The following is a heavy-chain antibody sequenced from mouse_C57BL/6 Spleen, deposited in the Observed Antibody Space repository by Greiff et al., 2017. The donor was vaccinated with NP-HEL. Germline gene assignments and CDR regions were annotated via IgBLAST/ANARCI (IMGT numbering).Heavy chain of an antibody. CDR3: ASPYGSSSWYFDV. CDR1: GYAFSSYW. D-gene: IGHD1-1*01. CDR2: IYPGAGDP. V-gene: IGHV1-80*01. J-gene: IGHJ1*03. Sequence: QVQLTESGAELVKPGASVKISCKASGYAFSSYWMNWVKQRPGKGLAWIGQIYPGAGDPNYNGKFKGKATLTAAKSSSTAYMQLSSLTSEDSAVYFCASPYGSSSWYFDVWGTGTTVTVSS.